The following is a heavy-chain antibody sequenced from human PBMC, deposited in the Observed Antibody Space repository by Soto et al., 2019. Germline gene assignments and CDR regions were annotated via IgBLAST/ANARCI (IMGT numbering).Heavy chain of an antibody. J-gene: IGHJ6*02. V-gene: IGHV3-21*01. D-gene: IGHD2-8*02. CDR2: ITSAGSYI. CDR1: GFTFSNYN. CDR3: ARGILGGVRIDSGMDV. Sequence: EVQLVESGGGLVKPWGSLRLSCAASGFTFSNYNINWVRQHPGKGLEWVSSITSAGSYIYYAESLKGRVTISIDNAKTSLFLQMNSVRAEDTALYFCARGILGGVRIDSGMDVWGQGTTVTVSS.